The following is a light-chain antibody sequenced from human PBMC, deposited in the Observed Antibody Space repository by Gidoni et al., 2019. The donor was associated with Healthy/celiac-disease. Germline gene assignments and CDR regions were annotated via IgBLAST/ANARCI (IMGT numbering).Light chain of an antibody. Sequence: DIVWPQYQAPLSLSPGERATLSCRASQSVSSYLAWYQQKPGQAPRLLIYDASNRATGIPARFSGSGSGTDFTLTISSLEPEDFAVYYCQQRSNWPPNTFGGGTKVEIK. CDR2: DAS. J-gene: IGKJ4*01. CDR3: QQRSNWPPNT. CDR1: QSVSSY. V-gene: IGKV3-11*01.